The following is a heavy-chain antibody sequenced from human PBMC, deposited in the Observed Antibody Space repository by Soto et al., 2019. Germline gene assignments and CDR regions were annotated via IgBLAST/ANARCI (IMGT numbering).Heavy chain of an antibody. V-gene: IGHV3-53*01. CDR1: GLTVSSSY. CDR3: ARARQPEYISAIFFDI. J-gene: IGHJ4*02. Sequence: PGGSLRLSCAASGLTVSSSYMSWVRQAPGKGLQWVSVIYSAGSTYYANSVKGRFTISRDISTNMVYLQMSSLTDEDTAVYYCARARQPEYISAIFFDIWGQGASVTV. D-gene: IGHD2-21*01. CDR2: IYSAGST.